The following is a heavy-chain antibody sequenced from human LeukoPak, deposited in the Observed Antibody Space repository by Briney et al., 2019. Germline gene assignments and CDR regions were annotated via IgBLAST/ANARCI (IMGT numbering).Heavy chain of an antibody. V-gene: IGHV3-53*05. D-gene: IGHD3-22*01. J-gene: IGHJ3*02. CDR1: GFTVSSNY. Sequence: GGSLRLSCAASGFTVSSNYMSWVRQAPGKELEWVSVIYRGGRTDYADSVKGRFTISRDNSKNTLYLQMSSLRSEDTAVYYCARSLSSGASYAFDIWGQGTMVTVSS. CDR3: ARSLSSGASYAFDI. CDR2: IYRGGRT.